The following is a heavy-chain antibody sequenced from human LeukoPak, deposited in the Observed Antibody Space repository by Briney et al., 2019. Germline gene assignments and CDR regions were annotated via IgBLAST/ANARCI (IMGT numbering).Heavy chain of an antibody. D-gene: IGHD2-15*01. J-gene: IGHJ4*02. V-gene: IGHV4-39*01. CDR3: VSAYCSGGSCYFPFDY. CDR1: GGSISSSSYY. Sequence: SETLSLTCTVSGGSISSSSYYWGWIRQPPGKGLEWIGSIYYSGSTYYNPSLKSRVTISADTSKNQFSLKLSSVTAADTAVYYCVSAYCSGGSCYFPFDYWGQGTLVTVSS. CDR2: IYYSGST.